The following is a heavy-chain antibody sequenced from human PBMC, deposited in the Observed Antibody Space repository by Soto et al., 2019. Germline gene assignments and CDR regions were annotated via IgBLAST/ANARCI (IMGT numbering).Heavy chain of an antibody. J-gene: IGHJ5*02. V-gene: IGHV4-30-2*01. Sequence: QLQLQESGSGLVKPSQTLSLTCAVSGGSISSGGYSWSWIRQPPGKGLEWIGYIYHSGSTYYNPSPKRRVTISVDRSKNPFSRKLSSVTAADPAVSYCARVPAPGGQGTLVTVSS. CDR2: IYHSGST. CDR1: GGSISSGGYS. CDR3: ARVPAP.